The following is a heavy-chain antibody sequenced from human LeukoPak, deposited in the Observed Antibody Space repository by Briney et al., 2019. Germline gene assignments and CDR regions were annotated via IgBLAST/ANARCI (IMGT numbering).Heavy chain of an antibody. V-gene: IGHV4-59*01. CDR2: IYYSGST. D-gene: IGHD6-13*01. CDR1: GGSISSYY. CDR3: ARDRSGSSWFLDY. J-gene: IGHJ4*02. Sequence: SETLSLTCTVSGGSISSYYWSWIRQPPGKGLEGIGYIYYSGSTDYNPSLKSRVTISVDTSKNQFSLKLSSVTAADTAVYYCARDRSGSSWFLDYWGQGTLVAVSS.